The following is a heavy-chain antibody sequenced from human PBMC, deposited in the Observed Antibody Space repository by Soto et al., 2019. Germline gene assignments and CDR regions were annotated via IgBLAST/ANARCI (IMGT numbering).Heavy chain of an antibody. V-gene: IGHV3-21*01. D-gene: IGHD2-21*01. CDR1: GFTISSYS. Sequence: PGGSLRLSCAASGFTISSYSMNWVRQAPGKGLEWVSSISSSSSYIYYADSVKGRFTISRDNAKNSLYLQMNSLRAEDTAVYYCARADSVALKWYFDLWGRGTLVTSPQ. CDR2: ISSSSSYI. CDR3: ARADSVALKWYFDL. J-gene: IGHJ2*01.